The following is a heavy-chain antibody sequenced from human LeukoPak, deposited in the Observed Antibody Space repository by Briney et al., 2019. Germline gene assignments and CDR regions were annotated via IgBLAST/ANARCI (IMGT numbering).Heavy chain of an antibody. CDR1: GFTFSSYG. Sequence: GGSLRLSCAASGFTFSSYGMHWVRQAPGKGLEWVAVISYDGSNKYYADSVKGRFTISRDNSKNTLYLQMNSLRAEDTAVYYCAKAGASGLYWGQGTLVIVSS. J-gene: IGHJ4*02. CDR2: ISYDGSNK. D-gene: IGHD3-10*01. CDR3: AKAGASGLY. V-gene: IGHV3-30*18.